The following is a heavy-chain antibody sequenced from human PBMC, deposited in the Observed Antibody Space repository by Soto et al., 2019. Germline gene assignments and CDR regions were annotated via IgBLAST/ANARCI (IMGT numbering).Heavy chain of an antibody. D-gene: IGHD5-12*01. V-gene: IGHV1-2*02. CDR2: INANSGGA. J-gene: IGHJ6*02. Sequence: QVQLVQSGAEVKKPGASVRVSCKGLGYTFTGYYIHWIRQAPGQGLEWLAWINANSGGASHAQKFKGRVTMTRDTSISTVYMELSRLTSDDTAVYYCAREKIVAGFYYGLDVWGQGTTVTVSS. CDR1: GYTFTGYY. CDR3: AREKIVAGFYYGLDV.